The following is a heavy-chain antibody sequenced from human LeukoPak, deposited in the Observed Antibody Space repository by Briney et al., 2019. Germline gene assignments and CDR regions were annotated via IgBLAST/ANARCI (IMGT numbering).Heavy chain of an antibody. V-gene: IGHV3-48*01. CDR1: EFTFTSLP. CDR3: ARGDNWFDP. Sequence: PGGSLRLSCAASEFTFTSLPMNWVRQAPGKGLEWISYISRESSTIYYADSVRGRFTISRDNAKKSLYLQMNSLRADDTAVYYCARGDNWFDPWGQGTLVTVSS. J-gene: IGHJ5*02. CDR2: ISRESSTI.